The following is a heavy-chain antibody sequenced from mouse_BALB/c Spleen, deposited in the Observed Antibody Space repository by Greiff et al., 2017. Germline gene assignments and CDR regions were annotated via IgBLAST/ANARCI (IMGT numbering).Heavy chain of an antibody. CDR2: IWGGGST. CDR3: AKHDPYGSSYGFAY. D-gene: IGHD1-1*01. J-gene: IGHJ3*01. V-gene: IGHV2-6-5*01. Sequence: VQGVESGPGLVAPSQSLSITCTVSGFSLTDYGVSWIRQPPGKGLEWLGVIWGGGSTYYNSALKSRLSISKDNSKSQVFLKMNSLQTDDTAMYYCAKHDPYGSSYGFAYWGQGTLVTVSA. CDR1: GFSLTDYG.